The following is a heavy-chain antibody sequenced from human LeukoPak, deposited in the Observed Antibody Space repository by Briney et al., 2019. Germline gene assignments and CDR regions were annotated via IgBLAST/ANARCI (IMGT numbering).Heavy chain of an antibody. CDR1: GGTFSSYA. D-gene: IGHD3-22*01. J-gene: IGHJ4*02. CDR2: IIPIFGTA. CDR3: ARGPNLYYDSSGYEDY. Sequence: GASVKVSCKASGGTFSSYAISWVRQAPGQGLEWMGRIIPIFGTANYAQKFQGRVTITTDESTSTAYMELSSLRSEDTAMYYCARGPNLYYDSSGYEDYWGQGTLVTVSS. V-gene: IGHV1-69*05.